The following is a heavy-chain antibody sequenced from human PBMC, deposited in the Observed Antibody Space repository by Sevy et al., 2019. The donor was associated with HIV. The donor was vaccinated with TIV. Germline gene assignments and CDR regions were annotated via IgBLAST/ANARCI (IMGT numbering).Heavy chain of an antibody. Sequence: GGSLRLSCAASGFIFSDYYMSWIRQAPGKGLEWVSYISSRGNTIYYTDSVKGRFTISRGNTKKLLFLQMNSLRAEDTAVYYCARDRGFCSSTSCDDWDYYGMDVWGHGTTVTVSS. J-gene: IGHJ6*02. CDR3: ARDRGFCSSTSCDDWDYYGMDV. D-gene: IGHD2-2*01. V-gene: IGHV3-11*01. CDR1: GFIFSDYY. CDR2: ISSRGNTI.